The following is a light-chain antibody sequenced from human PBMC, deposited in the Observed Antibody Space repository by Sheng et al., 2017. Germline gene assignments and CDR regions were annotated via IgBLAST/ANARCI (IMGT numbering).Light chain of an antibody. CDR2: GAS. J-gene: IGKJ1*01. Sequence: EIVMTQSPATLSVSPGERATLSCRASQSVSSNLAWYQQKPGQAPRLLIYGASTRATGIPARFSGSGSGTEFTLTISSLQSEDFAVYYCQQYNNASWTFGQGPRWKSN. CDR3: QQYNNASWT. V-gene: IGKV3-15*01. CDR1: QSVSSN.